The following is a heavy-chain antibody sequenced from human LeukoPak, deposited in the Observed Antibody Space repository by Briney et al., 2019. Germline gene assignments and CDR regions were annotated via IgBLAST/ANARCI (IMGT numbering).Heavy chain of an antibody. CDR2: INPNSGGT. D-gene: IGHD3-10*01. Sequence: GASVKVSCKASGYTFTSYGISWVRQAPGQGLEWMGWINPNSGGTNYAQKFQGRVTMTRDTSISTAYMELSRLRSDDTAVYYCARDSVTMVRGVTVGRFGYWGQGTLVTVSS. V-gene: IGHV1-2*02. CDR3: ARDSVTMVRGVTVGRFGY. CDR1: GYTFTSYG. J-gene: IGHJ4*02.